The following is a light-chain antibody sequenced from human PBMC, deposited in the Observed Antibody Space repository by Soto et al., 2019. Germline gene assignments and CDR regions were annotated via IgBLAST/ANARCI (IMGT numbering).Light chain of an antibody. CDR2: DAS. CDR3: QQYET. J-gene: IGKJ2*01. CDR1: QSVSSY. Sequence: EIVLTQSPATLSLSPGERATLSCRASQSVSSYLAWYQQKPGQPPRLLIYDASNRATGIPARFSGSGSGTDFTLTISSLETEDFAVYYCQQYETFGQGTKLEIK. V-gene: IGKV3-11*01.